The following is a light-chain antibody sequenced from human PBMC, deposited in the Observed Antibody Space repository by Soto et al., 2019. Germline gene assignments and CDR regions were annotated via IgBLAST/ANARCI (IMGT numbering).Light chain of an antibody. CDR1: SSDIGNSNY. CDR2: DVN. Sequence: QSVLTQPASVSGSPGQSITISCTGTSSDIGNSNYVSWYQQHPGKAPKLIIYDVNNRPSGISNRFSGSKSASTASLTISGLQAEDEADYYCSSYTSSSLLYVFGTGTNLTVL. J-gene: IGLJ1*01. V-gene: IGLV2-14*03. CDR3: SSYTSSSLLYV.